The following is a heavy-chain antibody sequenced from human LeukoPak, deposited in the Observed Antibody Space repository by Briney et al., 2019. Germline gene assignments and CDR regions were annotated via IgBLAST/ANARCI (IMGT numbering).Heavy chain of an antibody. V-gene: IGHV3-48*01. D-gene: IGHD5-12*01. CDR2: ISSSGSTI. Sequence: GGSLRLSCAASGFIFSHYGMNWVRQAPGKGLEWVSYISSSGSTIYYADSVKGRFTISRDNSKNTLYLQMNSLRAEDTAVYYCARVGSGYSGYGVYYWGQGTLVTVSS. CDR3: ARVGSGYSGYGVYY. CDR1: GFIFSHYG. J-gene: IGHJ4*02.